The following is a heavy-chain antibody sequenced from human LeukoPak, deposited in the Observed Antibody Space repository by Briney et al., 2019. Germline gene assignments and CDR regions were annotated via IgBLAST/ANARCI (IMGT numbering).Heavy chain of an antibody. CDR2: ISGSGGST. J-gene: IGHJ4*02. CDR3: AKDESHYYDSSGYPSVL. V-gene: IGHV3-23*01. Sequence: GGALRLSCAASGFTFSSYAMSWVRQAPGKGLEWVSAISGSGGSTYYADSVKGRFTISRDNSKNTLYLQMNSLRAEDTAVYYCAKDESHYYDSSGYPSVLWGQGTLVTVSS. CDR1: GFTFSSYA. D-gene: IGHD3-22*01.